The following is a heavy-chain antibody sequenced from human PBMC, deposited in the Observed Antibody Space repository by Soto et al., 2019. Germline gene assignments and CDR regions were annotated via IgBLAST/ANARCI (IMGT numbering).Heavy chain of an antibody. CDR3: AGGGVRGVITRTRDYYGMDV. D-gene: IGHD3-10*01. J-gene: IGHJ6*02. Sequence: GESLKISCKGTGYSFTSYWIGWVRQMPGKGLEWMGIIYPSDSDTIYSPSFQGQVTISADKSISTAYLQWSSLKASDTAMYYCAGGGVRGVITRTRDYYGMDVWGQGTTVTVSS. V-gene: IGHV5-51*01. CDR1: GYSFTSYW. CDR2: IYPSDSDT.